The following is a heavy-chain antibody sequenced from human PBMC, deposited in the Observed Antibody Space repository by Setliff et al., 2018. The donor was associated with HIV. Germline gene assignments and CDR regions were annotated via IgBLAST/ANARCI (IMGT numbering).Heavy chain of an antibody. V-gene: IGHV4-38-2*01. CDR3: ARRIIAAAGTWFDP. D-gene: IGHD6-13*01. CDR1: GYSISSGYY. J-gene: IGHJ5*02. CDR2: IYHSGST. Sequence: SETLSLTCAVSGYSISSGYYWGWIRQPPGKGLEWIGSIYHSGSTYYNPSLKSRVTISVDTSKNQFSLELSSVTAADTAVYYCARRIIAAAGTWFDPWGQGTLVTVSS.